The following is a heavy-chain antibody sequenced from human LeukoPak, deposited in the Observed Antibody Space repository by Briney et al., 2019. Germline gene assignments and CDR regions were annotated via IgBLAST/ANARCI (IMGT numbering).Heavy chain of an antibody. D-gene: IGHD1-1*01. CDR2: IKQDGSEK. CDR1: GFTFSSYW. Sequence: PGGSLRLSCAASGFTFSSYWMSWVRQAPGKGLEWVANIKQDGSEKYYVDSVKGRFTISRDNAKNSLYLQMNSLRAEDTAVYYCARPKRAPHIIRTGTTTPGVFDYWGQGTLVTVSS. CDR3: ARPKRAPHIIRTGTTTPGVFDY. J-gene: IGHJ4*02. V-gene: IGHV3-7*01.